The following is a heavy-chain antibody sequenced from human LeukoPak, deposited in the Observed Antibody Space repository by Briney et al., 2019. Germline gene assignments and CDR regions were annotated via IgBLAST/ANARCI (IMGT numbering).Heavy chain of an antibody. Sequence: GGSLRLSCAASGFTFSSYAMSWVRQAPGKRLEWVSAISGSGGSTYYADSVKGRFTISRDNSKNTLYLQMNSLRAEDTAVYYCAKTLGGCGGDCYPDTTFDYWGQGTLVTVSS. CDR3: AKTLGGCGGDCYPDTTFDY. J-gene: IGHJ4*02. CDR1: GFTFSSYA. CDR2: ISGSGGST. V-gene: IGHV3-23*01. D-gene: IGHD2-21*02.